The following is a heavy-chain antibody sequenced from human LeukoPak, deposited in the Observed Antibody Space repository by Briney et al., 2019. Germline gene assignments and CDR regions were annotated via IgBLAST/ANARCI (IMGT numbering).Heavy chain of an antibody. J-gene: IGHJ6*04. CDR1: GFTFSSYS. D-gene: IGHD3-10*01. CDR2: ISSSSSYI. Sequence: GGSLRLSCAASGFTFSSYSMNWVRQAPGKGLEWVSSISSSSSYIYYADSVKGRFTISRDNAKNSLHLQMNSLRAEDTAVYYCARENYGSGSYRDYYYGMDVWGKGTTVTVSS. CDR3: ARENYGSGSYRDYYYGMDV. V-gene: IGHV3-21*01.